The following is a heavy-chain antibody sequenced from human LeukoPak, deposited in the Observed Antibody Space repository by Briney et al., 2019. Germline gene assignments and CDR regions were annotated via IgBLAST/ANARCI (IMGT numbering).Heavy chain of an antibody. CDR1: XGSISSYY. D-gene: IGHD3-10*01. J-gene: IGHJ6*03. CDR3: ARDSAYYMDV. V-gene: IGHV4-59*01. Sequence: XSXGSISSYYWRXXXXXPGXXLEWIGYIYYSGSTNYNPSLKSRVTISVDTSKNQFSLKLSSVTAADTAVYYCARDSAYYMDVWGKGTTVTVSS. CDR2: IYYSGST.